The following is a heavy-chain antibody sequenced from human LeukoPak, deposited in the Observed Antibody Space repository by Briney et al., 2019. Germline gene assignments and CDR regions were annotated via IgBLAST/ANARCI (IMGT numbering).Heavy chain of an antibody. Sequence: PSETLSLTCTVSGGSISNYYWNWIRQPPGKGLEFIGYIYYTGSTNYNPSLKSRVTMSVDTSKNQFSLNLKSMTPEDTAVYYCARNLIPEQLVLNFWGQGTLVTVSS. V-gene: IGHV4-59*01. CDR1: GGSISNYY. CDR3: ARNLIPEQLVLNF. J-gene: IGHJ4*02. D-gene: IGHD6-13*01. CDR2: IYYTGST.